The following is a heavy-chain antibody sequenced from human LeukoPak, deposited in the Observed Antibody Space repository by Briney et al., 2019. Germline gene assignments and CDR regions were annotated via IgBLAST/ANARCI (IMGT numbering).Heavy chain of an antibody. CDR3: ARAGIAARPGPVDY. CDR1: GGSISSGDYY. D-gene: IGHD6-6*01. V-gene: IGHV4-30-4*08. CDR2: IYYSGST. J-gene: IGHJ4*02. Sequence: PSQTLSLTCTVSGGSISSGDYYWSWIRQPPGKGLECIGYIYYSGSTYYNPSLKSRVTISVDTSKNQSSLKLSSVTAADTAVYYCARAGIAARPGPVDYWGQGTLVTVSS.